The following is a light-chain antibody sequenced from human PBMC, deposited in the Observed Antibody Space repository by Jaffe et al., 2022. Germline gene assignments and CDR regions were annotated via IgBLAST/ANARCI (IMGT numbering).Light chain of an antibody. V-gene: IGKV1-6*01. CDR1: QHIRDD. CDR2: SVS. Sequence: AIQMTQSPSSLSASVGDRIIITCRASQHIRDDLAWYQQKPGKAPNLLIYSVSNLQNGVPSRFSGSGSGTEFTLTISSLQPEDFATYYCLHDHIHPWTFGQGTEVEVK. CDR3: LHDHIHPWT. J-gene: IGKJ1*01.